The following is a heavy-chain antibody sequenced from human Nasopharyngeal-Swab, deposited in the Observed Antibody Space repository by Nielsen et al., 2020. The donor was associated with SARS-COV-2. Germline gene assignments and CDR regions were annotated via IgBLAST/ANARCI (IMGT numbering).Heavy chain of an antibody. CDR2: ISYDGSNK. CDR3: AKEGLLRGYSYGYLGDY. D-gene: IGHD5-18*01. Sequence: GESLKISCAASGFTFSSYGMHWVRQAPGKGLEWVAVISYDGSNKYYADSVKGRFTISRDNSKNTLHLQMNSLRAEDTAVYYCAKEGLLRGYSYGYLGDYWGQGTLVTVSS. V-gene: IGHV3-30*18. CDR1: GFTFSSYG. J-gene: IGHJ4*02.